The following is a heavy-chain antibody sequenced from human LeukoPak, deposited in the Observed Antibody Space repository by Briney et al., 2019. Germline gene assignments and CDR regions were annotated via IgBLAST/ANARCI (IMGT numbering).Heavy chain of an antibody. J-gene: IGHJ4*02. CDR2: ISGSGGTT. Sequence: PGGSLRLSCAASRFTLNTYAMSWVRQAPGKGLEWVSAISGSGGTTSYADSVKGRFTISRDNSKNTLYLQMNSLRAEDTAVYYCAKDDGQWLVKYYFDYWGQGTLVTVSS. CDR3: AKDDGQWLVKYYFDY. CDR1: RFTLNTYA. V-gene: IGHV3-23*01. D-gene: IGHD6-19*01.